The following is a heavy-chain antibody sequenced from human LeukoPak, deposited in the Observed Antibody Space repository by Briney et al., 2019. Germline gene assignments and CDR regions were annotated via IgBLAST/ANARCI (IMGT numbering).Heavy chain of an antibody. CDR3: ARDLYYYDSSGYI. Sequence: GGSLRLSCAASGFTFSSYSMNWVRQAPGKGLEWVSSISSSSSYIYYADSVKGRFTISRDNAKNSLYLQMNSLRAEDTAVYYCARDLYYYDSSGYIWGQGTLATVSS. V-gene: IGHV3-21*01. D-gene: IGHD3-22*01. CDR1: GFTFSSYS. CDR2: ISSSSSYI. J-gene: IGHJ4*02.